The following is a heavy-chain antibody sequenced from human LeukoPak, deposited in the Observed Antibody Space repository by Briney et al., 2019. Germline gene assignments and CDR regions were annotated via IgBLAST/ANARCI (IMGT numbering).Heavy chain of an antibody. J-gene: IGHJ4*02. CDR3: AKAPVTTCRGAYCYPFDY. V-gene: IGHV3-66*01. Sequence: GGSLRLSCAASGFTVSSNYMSWVRQAPGKGLEWVSVIYSDGNTYYANSVKGRFTISRDNSKNTLFLQMNRLRPEDAAVYYCAKAPVTTCRGAYCYPFDYWGQGTLVTVSS. CDR1: GFTVSSNY. CDR2: IYSDGNT. D-gene: IGHD2-21*01.